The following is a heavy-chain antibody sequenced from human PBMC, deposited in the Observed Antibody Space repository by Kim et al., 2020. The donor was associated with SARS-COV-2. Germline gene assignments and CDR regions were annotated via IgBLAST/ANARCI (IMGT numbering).Heavy chain of an antibody. V-gene: IGHV3-30*03. CDR1: GFMFNAYA. CDR2: VSFHGINI. D-gene: IGHD6-19*01. CDR3: ARLGPTRASAWYKGPLDY. Sequence: GGSLRLSCAASGFMFNAYAMHWVRQAPGKGLEWVTIVSFHGINIFYSDSVKGRFTVSRDNSNDTLYLQMNNLRPEDTGIYYCARLGPTRASAWYKGPLDYWGQGTLVNVSS. J-gene: IGHJ4*02.